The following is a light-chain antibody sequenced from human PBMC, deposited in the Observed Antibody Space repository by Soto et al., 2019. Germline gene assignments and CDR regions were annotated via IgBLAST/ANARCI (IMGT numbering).Light chain of an antibody. J-gene: IGLJ2*01. CDR3: SSYTTSSIVV. V-gene: IGLV2-18*02. CDR2: EVS. Sequence: QSVLTQPPSVSGSPGQSVTMSCTGTSSDIGSYDRVSWYQQPPGTAPKLVIYEVSNRPSGVPDRFSGSKSGNAASLTISGLQAEDEADYYCSSYTTSSIVVFGGGTKLTVL. CDR1: SSDIGSYDR.